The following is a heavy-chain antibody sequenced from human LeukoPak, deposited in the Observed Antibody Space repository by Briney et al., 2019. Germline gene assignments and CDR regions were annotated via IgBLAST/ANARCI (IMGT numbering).Heavy chain of an antibody. Sequence: ASVKVSCKASGYIFTGYYMHWVRQAPGQGLEWMGWISAYNGNTNYAQKLQGRVTMTTDTSTSTAYMELRSLRSDDTAVYYCARDLGRRCSGGSCYYYSNYMDVWGKGTTVTISS. CDR3: ARDLGRRCSGGSCYYYSNYMDV. D-gene: IGHD2-15*01. V-gene: IGHV1-18*04. CDR1: GYIFTGYY. CDR2: ISAYNGNT. J-gene: IGHJ6*03.